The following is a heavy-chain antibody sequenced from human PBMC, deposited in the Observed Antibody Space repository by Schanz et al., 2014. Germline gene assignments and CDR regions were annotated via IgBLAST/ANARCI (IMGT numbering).Heavy chain of an antibody. Sequence: QVQLVQSGTQVKKPGASVKVSCKASGYTLSAYSLHWVRQAPGQGLEWMGIVNPSVRGAHFAREFQGRVTGTSDTPASTVYMALSGLRSEDTAVYFCAGAFDSSGYYFDYWGQGTLVTVSS. CDR3: AGAFDSSGYYFDY. D-gene: IGHD3-22*01. CDR1: GYTLSAYS. V-gene: IGHV1-46*03. CDR2: VNPSVRGA. J-gene: IGHJ4*02.